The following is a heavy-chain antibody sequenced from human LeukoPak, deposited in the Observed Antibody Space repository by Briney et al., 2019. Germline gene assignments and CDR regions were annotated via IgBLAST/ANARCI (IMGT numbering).Heavy chain of an antibody. CDR1: GYTFTGYY. CDR3: ASGGDLEQQLALGEGDY. V-gene: IGHV1-2*02. CDR2: INPNSGGT. J-gene: IGHJ4*02. Sequence: GASVKVSCKASGYTFTGYYMHWVRQAPGQGLEWMGWINPNSGGTSYAQKFQGRVTMTRDTSISTAYMELSRLRSDDTAVYYCASGGDLEQQLALGEGDYWGQGTLVTVSS. D-gene: IGHD6-13*01.